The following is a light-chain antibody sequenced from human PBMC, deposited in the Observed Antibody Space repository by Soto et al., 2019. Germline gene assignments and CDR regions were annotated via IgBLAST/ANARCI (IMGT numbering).Light chain of an antibody. CDR3: QQYNSWPRT. V-gene: IGKV3-15*01. Sequence: EIVMTQSPAALSVSPGKRATLSCRASQSITSNLAWYQQKPGQAPRLLIYGASSRATGIPDRFSGSGSGTEFTLTISSLQSEDFAVYYCQQYNSWPRTFGQGTKVDI. CDR2: GAS. J-gene: IGKJ1*01. CDR1: QSITSN.